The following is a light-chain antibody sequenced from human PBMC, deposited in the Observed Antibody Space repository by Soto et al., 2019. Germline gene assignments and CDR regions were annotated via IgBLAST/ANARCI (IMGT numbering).Light chain of an antibody. Sequence: QSALTQPPSASGSPGQSVTISCTGTSSDVGAYNYVSWYQQHPGKAPKLMIYEVTKRPSGVPDRFSGSKFGSTASLTVSGLQAEDEADYFCSSYAGSNNLLFGGGTKLTGL. CDR1: SSDVGAYNY. CDR2: EVT. V-gene: IGLV2-8*01. J-gene: IGLJ2*01. CDR3: SSYAGSNNLL.